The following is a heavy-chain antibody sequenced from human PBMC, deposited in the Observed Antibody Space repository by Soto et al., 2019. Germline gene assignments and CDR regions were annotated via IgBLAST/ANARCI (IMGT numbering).Heavy chain of an antibody. D-gene: IGHD5-18*01. Sequence: GDSSQIGSTYYNPSLKSRVTISVDTSKNQFSLKLSSVTAADTAVYYCAREREGDTAMTPFPRARAIDYWGQGTLVTVSS. CDR3: AREREGDTAMTPFPRARAIDY. J-gene: IGHJ4*02. CDR2: SSQIGST. V-gene: IGHV4-31*02.